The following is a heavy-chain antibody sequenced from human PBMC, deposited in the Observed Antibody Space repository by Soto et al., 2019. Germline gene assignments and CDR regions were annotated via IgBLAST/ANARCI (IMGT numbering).Heavy chain of an antibody. CDR1: GFTFSSYG. CDR2: ISSDGSNK. Sequence: VQLVESGGGVVQPGRSLRLSCAASGFTFSSYGMHWLRQAPGKGLEWVAVISSDGSNKYYGDSVKGRFTISRDNSENTLYLQMNSLRAEDTATYYCAKLRSSSWTQYAFDIWGHGTIVTVSS. CDR3: AKLRSSSWTQYAFDI. V-gene: IGHV3-30*18. D-gene: IGHD6-13*01. J-gene: IGHJ3*02.